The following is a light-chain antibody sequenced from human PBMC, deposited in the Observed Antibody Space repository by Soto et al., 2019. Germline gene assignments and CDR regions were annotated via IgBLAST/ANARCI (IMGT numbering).Light chain of an antibody. CDR1: QGISDT. J-gene: IGKJ1*01. CDR2: GAS. CDR3: QQYNNWPWT. V-gene: IGKV3-15*01. Sequence: EIVMTQSPATLSVSPGGRATLSCRASQGISDTLASYQQKPGQAPRLLIHGASTRATGFPARFSGSGSGTDFTLTISSLQSEDFAVYYCQQYNNWPWTFGQGTKVDIK.